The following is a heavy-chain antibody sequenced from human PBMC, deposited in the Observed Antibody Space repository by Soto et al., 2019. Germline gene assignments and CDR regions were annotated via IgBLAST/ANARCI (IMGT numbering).Heavy chain of an antibody. D-gene: IGHD3-16*01. CDR2: IWYDGGNK. CDR3: ARDGDVNTGFGKDY. J-gene: IGHJ4*02. Sequence: QVHLVESGGGVVQPGRSLRLSCAASGFTFSNYGMHWVRQAPGKGLEWVAFIWYDGGNKYYAESVKGRFTISRDNSKNTLYLQMNGLRAEDTAVYYCARDGDVNTGFGKDYWGQGTLVTVSS. V-gene: IGHV3-33*01. CDR1: GFTFSNYG.